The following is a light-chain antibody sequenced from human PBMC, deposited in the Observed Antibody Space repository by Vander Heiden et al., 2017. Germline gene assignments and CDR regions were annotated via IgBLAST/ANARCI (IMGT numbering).Light chain of an antibody. J-gene: IGLJ2*01. CDR3: AAWDDSLSGSV. CDR2: RNN. Sequence: QSVLTQPPSASGTRGQRVTISCSGSSSHIGSSYVYWYQQLPGTAPKLLIYRNNQRPSGVPDRFSGSKSGTSASLAINGLRSEDEADYFCAAWDDSLSGSVFGGGTKVTVL. V-gene: IGLV1-47*01. CDR1: SSHIGSSY.